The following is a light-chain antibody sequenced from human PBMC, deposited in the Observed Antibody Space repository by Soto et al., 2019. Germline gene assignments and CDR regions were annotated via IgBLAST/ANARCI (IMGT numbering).Light chain of an antibody. CDR1: QGISNR. V-gene: IGKV1-5*03. CDR2: QAS. J-gene: IGKJ1*01. Sequence: DVQMTQSPSTLSASVGDRVTITCRASQGISNRLAWYQQKPGKAPKLLIYQASSLKSGVPSRFGGSVSGTEFTLTITSLQPDDFATYYCQQYNSHWTFGQGTKVEIK. CDR3: QQYNSHWT.